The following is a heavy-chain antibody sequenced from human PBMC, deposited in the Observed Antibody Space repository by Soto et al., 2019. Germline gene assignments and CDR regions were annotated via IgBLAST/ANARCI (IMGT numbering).Heavy chain of an antibody. CDR1: GFTISSNA. J-gene: IGHJ4*02. CDR3: AKSSYDDNY. D-gene: IGHD3-9*01. Sequence: GGSLRLSCAASGFTISSNAMYWVRQAPGKGLEWVSGISGSGGSTYYADSVKGRFTISRDNSKNTLYLQMNSLRAEDTAVYYCAKSSYDDNYWGQGTLVTVSS. CDR2: ISGSGGST. V-gene: IGHV3-23*01.